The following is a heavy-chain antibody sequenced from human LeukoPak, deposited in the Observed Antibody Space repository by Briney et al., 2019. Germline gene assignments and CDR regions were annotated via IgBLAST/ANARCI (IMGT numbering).Heavy chain of an antibody. CDR3: ARAVGAFDWLPLFDF. J-gene: IGHJ4*02. CDR1: GYSISSGYY. Sequence: SETLSLTCTVSGYSISSGYYWGWIRPPPGKGLEWIGNIYHSGITYYTPSLKSRVTISVDTSKNQFYLNLSSVTAADTAVYYCARAVGAFDWLPLFDFWGQGALVTVSS. CDR2: IYHSGIT. D-gene: IGHD3-9*01. V-gene: IGHV4-38-2*02.